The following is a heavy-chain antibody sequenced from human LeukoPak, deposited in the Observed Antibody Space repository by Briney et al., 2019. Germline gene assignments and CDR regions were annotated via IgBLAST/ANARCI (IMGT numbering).Heavy chain of an antibody. Sequence: KPGGSPRLSCAVSGLTFSSYSFNWVRQAPGKGLEWVSSITPTSSYIYYADSVKGRFTISRDNAKNSLYLQMNSLRAEDTAVYYCARLRRNNDNSGYYYYDYWGQGTLVTVSS. CDR1: GLTFSSYS. CDR3: ARLRRNNDNSGYYYYDY. CDR2: ITPTSSYI. V-gene: IGHV3-21*01. D-gene: IGHD3-22*01. J-gene: IGHJ4*02.